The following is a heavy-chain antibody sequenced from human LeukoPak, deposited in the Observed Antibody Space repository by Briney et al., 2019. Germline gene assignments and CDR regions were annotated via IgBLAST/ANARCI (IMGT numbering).Heavy chain of an antibody. V-gene: IGHV5-51*01. J-gene: IGHJ4*02. CDR3: ARKIHGGNSVDY. Sequence: GASLQISCKGSGYGFTNSWIGWVRQMPGKGLEWMGIIYPGDSDTRYSPSFQGQVTISADKSISTAYLQWSSLKASDTAMYYCARKIHGGNSVDYWGQGTLVTVSS. D-gene: IGHD4-23*01. CDR1: GYGFTNSW. CDR2: IYPGDSDT.